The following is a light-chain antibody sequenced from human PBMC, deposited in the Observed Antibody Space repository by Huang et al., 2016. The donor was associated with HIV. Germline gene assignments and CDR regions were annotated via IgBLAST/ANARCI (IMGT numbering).Light chain of an antibody. CDR1: QSIGSY. CDR3: QQSYSTLT. V-gene: IGKV1-39*01. Sequence: DIQMTQSPSSLSASVEDRVTITCRASQSIGSYLNWYQQKPGKAPKLLIYAASRLQSWVPERFSGSVSRTDFTLTTSSLQPDDFATYHGQQSYSTLTFGPGTKVDIK. J-gene: IGKJ3*01. CDR2: AAS.